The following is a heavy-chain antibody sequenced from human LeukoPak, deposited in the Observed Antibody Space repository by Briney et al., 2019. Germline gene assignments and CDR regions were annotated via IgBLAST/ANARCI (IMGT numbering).Heavy chain of an antibody. CDR2: ISAYNGNT. CDR3: ARVEWELLIY. V-gene: IGHV1-18*01. Sequence: ASVKVSCKASGYTFTNYALNWVRQAPGQGLEWMGWISAYNGNTNYAQKLQGRVTMTTDTSTSTAYMELRSLRSDDTAVYYCARVEWELLIYWGQGTLVTVSS. CDR1: GYTFTNYA. D-gene: IGHD1-26*01. J-gene: IGHJ4*02.